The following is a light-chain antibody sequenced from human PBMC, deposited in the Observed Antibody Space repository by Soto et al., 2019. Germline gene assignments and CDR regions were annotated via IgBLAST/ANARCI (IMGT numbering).Light chain of an antibody. CDR2: GAS. J-gene: IGKJ4*02. CDR3: QHYGSSPSLT. V-gene: IGKV3-20*01. Sequence: EIVLTKSPGTLSLSPGARATLSCRASQSVSSSYLAWYQQKPGQAPRLLIYGASSRATGIPDRFSGSGSGTVFTLTISRREPDDVAVYYCQHYGSSPSLTFVGGTKVEIK. CDR1: QSVSSSY.